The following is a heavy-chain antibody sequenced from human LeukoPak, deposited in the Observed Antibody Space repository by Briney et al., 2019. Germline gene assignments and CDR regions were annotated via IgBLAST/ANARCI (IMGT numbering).Heavy chain of an antibody. CDR1: GGPFSDYY. D-gene: IGHD1-20*01. CDR2: INHSGSA. V-gene: IGHV4-34*01. J-gene: IGHJ5*02. Sequence: SETLSLTCAVYGGPFSDYYWSWIRQPPGKGLEWIGDINHSGSANYNPSLKSRVTISVDKSVRQFFLKISPVIVADTAIYYCARERASNNFNNWLDPWGPGTLVTVSS. CDR3: ARERASNNFNNWLDP.